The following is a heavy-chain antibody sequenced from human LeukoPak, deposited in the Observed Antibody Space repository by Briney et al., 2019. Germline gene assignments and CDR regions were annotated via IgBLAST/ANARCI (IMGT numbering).Heavy chain of an antibody. V-gene: IGHV3-30*03. J-gene: IGHJ4*02. Sequence: GGSLRLSCAASGFIFKNYGMHWVRQAPGKGLEWVAVISYDGSNKYYADSVKGRFTISRDNSKNTLYLQMNSLRAEDTAVYYCARDKGTAMVLYYFDYWGQGTLVTVSS. CDR3: ARDKGTAMVLYYFDY. D-gene: IGHD5-18*01. CDR1: GFIFKNYG. CDR2: ISYDGSNK.